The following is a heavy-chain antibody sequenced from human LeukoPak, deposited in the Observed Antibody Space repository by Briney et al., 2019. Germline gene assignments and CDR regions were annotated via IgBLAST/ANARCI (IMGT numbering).Heavy chain of an antibody. D-gene: IGHD4-17*01. CDR3: ATYGDYVPDAFDI. J-gene: IGHJ3*02. V-gene: IGHV3-23*01. CDR1: GFTFSSYG. Sequence: GGSVRLSCAASGFTFSSYGMSWVRQAPGKGLEWVSAISGSGGSTYYADSVKGRFTISRDNSKNTLYLQMNSLRAEDTAVYYCATYGDYVPDAFDIWGQGTMVTVSS. CDR2: ISGSGGST.